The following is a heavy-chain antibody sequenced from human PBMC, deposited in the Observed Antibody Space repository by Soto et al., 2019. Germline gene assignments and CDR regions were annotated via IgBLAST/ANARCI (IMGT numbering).Heavy chain of an antibody. J-gene: IGHJ6*02. D-gene: IGHD2-2*02. CDR3: ARAYTGRLPRRADYYYAMDV. Sequence: GESLKISCATSGFTFSNFDMHWVRQVPGKGLEWVSAIGAARDPYYLGSVKGRFTISRENAKNSVYLQMNDLRAGDSAVYYCARAYTGRLPRRADYYYAMDVWGQGTTVTVSS. CDR2: IGAARDP. V-gene: IGHV3-13*05. CDR1: GFTFSNFD.